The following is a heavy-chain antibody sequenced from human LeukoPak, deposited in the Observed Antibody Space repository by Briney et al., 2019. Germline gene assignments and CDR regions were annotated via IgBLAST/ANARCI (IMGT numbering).Heavy chain of an antibody. V-gene: IGHV4-59*01. CDR2: IYYSGMT. D-gene: IGHD3-16*01. J-gene: IGHJ6*02. CDR1: GDSITNYY. CDR3: ARDFMTYYGMDV. Sequence: SETLSLTCTVSGDSITNYYWSWIRQPPGKGLEWIGYIYYSGMTKYNPSLRSRVTISVDTPKNQFSLKLSSVTAEDTAVYYCARDFMTYYGMDVWGQGTTVTVSS.